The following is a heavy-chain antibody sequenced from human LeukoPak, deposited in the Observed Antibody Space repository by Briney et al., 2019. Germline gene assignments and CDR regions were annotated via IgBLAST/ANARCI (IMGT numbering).Heavy chain of an antibody. Sequence: SPTLSLTCTVSGDLIIGAPYYWSWVRQHPGKGLEWIAYSYYSGNTYYNPSLKSRIGLSVDTSKNQFSLNLTSVTAADTAVYFCARVVGSTSWFDSWGQGTRVTVSS. J-gene: IGHJ5*01. CDR2: SYYSGNT. CDR3: ARVVGSTSWFDS. V-gene: IGHV4-31*03. CDR1: GDLIIGAPYY. D-gene: IGHD2-2*01.